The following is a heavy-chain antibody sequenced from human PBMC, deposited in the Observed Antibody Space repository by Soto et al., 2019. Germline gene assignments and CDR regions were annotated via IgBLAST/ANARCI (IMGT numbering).Heavy chain of an antibody. CDR1: GVSITSHY. CDR2: IHYSGST. V-gene: IGHV4-59*07. J-gene: IGHJ4*02. Sequence: NTLSVNCIDSGVSITSHYWTWIRQPPGKGLEWIGNIHYSGSTNYSPSLKGRVIISVDTSENQSSLKLSSVTTADTAVYYCTVGGAGHPFDYWGQGTLVTVS. CDR3: TVGGAGHPFDY. D-gene: IGHD3-16*01.